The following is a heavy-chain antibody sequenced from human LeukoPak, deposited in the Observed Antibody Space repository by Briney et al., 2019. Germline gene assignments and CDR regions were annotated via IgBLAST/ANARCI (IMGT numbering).Heavy chain of an antibody. Sequence: GGSLRLSCAASGFTFSSYAMSWVRQAPGKGLEWVSAISGSGGSTYYADSVKGRFTISRDNSKNPLYLQMNSLRAEDTAVYYCAKDPPGIAVAGPEYFQHWGQGTLVTVSS. CDR3: AKDPPGIAVAGPEYFQH. CDR1: GFTFSSYA. V-gene: IGHV3-23*01. D-gene: IGHD6-19*01. J-gene: IGHJ1*01. CDR2: ISGSGGST.